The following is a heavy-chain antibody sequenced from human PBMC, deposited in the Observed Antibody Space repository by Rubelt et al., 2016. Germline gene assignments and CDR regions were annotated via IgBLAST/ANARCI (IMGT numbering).Heavy chain of an antibody. J-gene: IGHJ3*02. Sequence: QLQLQESGPGLVKPSENLSLTCTVSGGSISSSSYYWGRIRQPPGKGLEWIGSIYSSGSTYYNPSLKSRGTTSVCTTKNQFSLKLSAVTAAVAAVYDCARRNGYSSGWYSIRVAFDIWGQGTRVTVSS. CDR3: ARRNGYSSGWYSIRVAFDI. D-gene: IGHD6-19*01. CDR1: GGSISSSSYY. V-gene: IGHV4-39*01. CDR2: IYSSGST.